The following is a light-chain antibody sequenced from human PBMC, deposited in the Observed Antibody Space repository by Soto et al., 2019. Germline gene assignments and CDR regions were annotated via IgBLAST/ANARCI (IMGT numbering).Light chain of an antibody. V-gene: IGKV3D-15*01. Sequence: PGERATLSCRASQSVSSSHLAWYQHKPGQAPRLLIYGASNRATGIPDRFSGSGSGTDFTLTISRLQSEDSAVYFCQQYNDWPPITFGGGTKVDIK. CDR3: QQYNDWPPIT. CDR2: GAS. J-gene: IGKJ4*01. CDR1: QSVSSSH.